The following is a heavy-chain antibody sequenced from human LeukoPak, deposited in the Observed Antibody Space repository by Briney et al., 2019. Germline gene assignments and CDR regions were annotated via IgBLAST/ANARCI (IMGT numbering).Heavy chain of an antibody. CDR2: INCNTGGS. D-gene: IGHD3-10*01. J-gene: IGHJ4*02. Sequence: ASVKVSCKASGYRFIGYYMHWVRQAPGHGLEWMGWINCNTGGSNSAQKFQGRVTMTRDTSITTVYMELSSLRSDDTAVYYCARVMDFYGSGSSDFDYWGQGTLVTVSS. CDR1: GYRFIGYY. CDR3: ARVMDFYGSGSSDFDY. V-gene: IGHV1-2*02.